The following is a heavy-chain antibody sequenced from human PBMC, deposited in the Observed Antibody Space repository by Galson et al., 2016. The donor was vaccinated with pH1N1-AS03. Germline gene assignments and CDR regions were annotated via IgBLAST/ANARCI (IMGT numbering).Heavy chain of an antibody. J-gene: IGHJ4*02. CDR1: GFRLTSIA. Sequence: SLRLSCAASGFRLTSIAMSWVRQAPGKGLEWVSGVVTNGDTYFADSVKGRFSISRDDSKNTMYLQMDSLGVEDTATYYCAKDRVYNDAQWVFDCWGQGNPVTVSS. CDR3: AKDRVYNDAQWVFDC. V-gene: IGHV3-23*01. CDR2: VVTNGDT. D-gene: IGHD5-24*01.